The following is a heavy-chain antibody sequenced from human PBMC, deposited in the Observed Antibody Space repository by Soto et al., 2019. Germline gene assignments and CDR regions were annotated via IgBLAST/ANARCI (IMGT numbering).Heavy chain of an antibody. CDR3: EREIIAVAIKKFDY. Sequence: SQTLSLTCAISGDSVSSNSGTWNWIRQSPSRGLEWLGRTYYRSKWYNDYAVSVKSRITISPDTSKNQFSLQLNSVTPEDTAVYYCEREIIAVAIKKFDYWGPGTLVTVSS. CDR1: GDSVSSNSGT. D-gene: IGHD6-19*01. V-gene: IGHV6-1*01. J-gene: IGHJ4*02. CDR2: TYYRSKWYN.